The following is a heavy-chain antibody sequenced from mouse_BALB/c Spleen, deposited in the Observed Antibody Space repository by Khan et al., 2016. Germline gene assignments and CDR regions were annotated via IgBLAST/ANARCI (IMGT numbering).Heavy chain of an antibody. D-gene: IGHD1-1*01. CDR2: IYPGDGDT. Sequence: QVQLQQSGAELARPGASVKLSCKASGYTFTSYWMQWVKQRPGQGLEWIGAIYPGDGDTRYTQKFKGKATLTADKSSSTAYMQLSSLASEDSAVYNCASYYGSSYDYLDYWGQGTTLTVSS. CDR3: ASYYGSSYDYLDY. J-gene: IGHJ2*01. CDR1: GYTFTSYW. V-gene: IGHV1-87*01.